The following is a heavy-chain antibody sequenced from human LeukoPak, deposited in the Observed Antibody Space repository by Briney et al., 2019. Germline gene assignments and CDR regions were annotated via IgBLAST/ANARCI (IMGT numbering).Heavy chain of an antibody. D-gene: IGHD4-17*01. CDR3: ARAEEGQGVYGDYADY. J-gene: IGHJ4*02. CDR1: GFTFDDYG. Sequence: GGSLRLSCAASGFTFDDYGMSWVRQAPGKGLEWVSGINWNGGSTGYADSVKGRFTISRDNAKNSLYLQMNSLRAEDTALYYCARAEEGQGVYGDYADYWGQGTLVTVSS. CDR2: INWNGGST. V-gene: IGHV3-20*04.